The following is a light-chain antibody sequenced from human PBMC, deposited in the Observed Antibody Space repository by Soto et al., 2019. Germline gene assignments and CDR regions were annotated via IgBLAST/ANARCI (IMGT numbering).Light chain of an antibody. CDR3: PLYGRSIT. J-gene: IGKJ5*01. CDR1: RSISSSY. CDR2: GAS. V-gene: IGKV3-20*01. Sequence: EVGVTQCPGTRSWSPGKSGTLSGRASRSISSSYLAWYQQRPGQAPRLLIYGASSRAPGIPDRFSGSGSGTDFTLPITRLAPADFALYYCPLYGRSITFGPGTRLEIK.